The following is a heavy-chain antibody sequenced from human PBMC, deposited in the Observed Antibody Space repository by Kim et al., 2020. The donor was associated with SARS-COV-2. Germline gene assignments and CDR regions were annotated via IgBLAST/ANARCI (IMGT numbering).Heavy chain of an antibody. V-gene: IGHV4-31*02. Sequence: SETLSLTCTVSGGSLSGSGYYWSWFRQLPGKGLEWIGYIYYRWSTYYSPSLKSRLTISVDTSKNQFLLNLSSVTAADTAVYYCARDYDSSGYYDTWGQGT. CDR2: IYYRWST. D-gene: IGHD3-22*01. CDR3: ARDYDSSGYYDT. CDR1: GGSLSGSGYY. J-gene: IGHJ5*02.